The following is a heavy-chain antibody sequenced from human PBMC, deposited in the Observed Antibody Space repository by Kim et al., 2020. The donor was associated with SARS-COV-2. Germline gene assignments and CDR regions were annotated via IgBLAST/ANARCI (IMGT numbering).Heavy chain of an antibody. J-gene: IGHJ6*02. CDR3: ASDGGDMVRGVRYDYYSMVF. CDR2: ISAYNGNT. D-gene: IGHD3-10*01. Sequence: ASVKVSCKASGYTFTSYGISWVRQAPGQGFEWMGWISAYNGNTNYSQKLHGRVTMTTDTSTSTAYMELRSLRSDDTAVYYCASDGGDMVRGVRYDYYSMVFSGQGATVTVSS. CDR1: GYTFTSYG. V-gene: IGHV1-18*04.